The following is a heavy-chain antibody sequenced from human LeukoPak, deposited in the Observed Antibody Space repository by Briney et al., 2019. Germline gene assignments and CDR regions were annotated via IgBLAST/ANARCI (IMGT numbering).Heavy chain of an antibody. Sequence: EASVKVSCKASGYSFTSNHIHWVRQAPGQGLEWMGMIYPRDGSTSYAQKFQGRVTVTRDTSTSTVHMELSGLRSEDTAVYYCARDQEAFDYWGQGTLVTVSS. V-gene: IGHV1-46*01. CDR3: ARDQEAFDY. CDR1: GYSFTSNH. J-gene: IGHJ4*02. CDR2: IYPRDGST.